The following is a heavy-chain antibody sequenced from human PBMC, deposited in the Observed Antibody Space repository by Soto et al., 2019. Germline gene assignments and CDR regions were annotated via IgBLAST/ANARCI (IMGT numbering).Heavy chain of an antibody. D-gene: IGHD3-22*01. Sequence: ASVKVSCKASGYTFTSYYMHWVRQAPGQGLEWMGIINPSGGSTSYAQKFQGRVTMTRDTSTSTVYMELSSLRSEDTAVYYCAIGYYYDSSGYLYYYYGMDVWGQGTTVTVSS. V-gene: IGHV1-46*01. J-gene: IGHJ6*02. CDR2: INPSGGST. CDR1: GYTFTSYY. CDR3: AIGYYYDSSGYLYYYYGMDV.